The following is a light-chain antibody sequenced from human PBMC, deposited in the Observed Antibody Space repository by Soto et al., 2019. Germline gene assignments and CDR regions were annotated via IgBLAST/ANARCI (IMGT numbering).Light chain of an antibody. V-gene: IGKV3-20*01. CDR2: GAS. CDR1: QSVSNNY. CDR3: QQYGSSPGLFT. Sequence: EIVLTQSPGSLSLSPGARATLSCRASQSVSNNYLAWYQQKPGQSPMLLIYGASSRATGIPDRFSGSGSGTDFTLTISRLEPEDFAVYYCQQYGSSPGLFTFGPGTKVYIK. J-gene: IGKJ3*01.